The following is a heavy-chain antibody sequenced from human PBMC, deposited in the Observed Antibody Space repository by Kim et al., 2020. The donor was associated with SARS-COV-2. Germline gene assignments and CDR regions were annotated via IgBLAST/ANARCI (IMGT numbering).Heavy chain of an antibody. V-gene: IGHV1-18*01. CDR3: ARVLLSGYYTLVDY. Sequence: AQKLQGRVTMTTDTSPSTAYMELRSLRSDDTAVYYCARVLLSGYYTLVDYWGQGTLVTVSS. J-gene: IGHJ4*02. D-gene: IGHD3-3*01.